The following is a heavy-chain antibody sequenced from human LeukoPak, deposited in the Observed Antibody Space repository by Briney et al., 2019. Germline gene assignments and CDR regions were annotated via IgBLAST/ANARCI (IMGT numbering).Heavy chain of an antibody. D-gene: IGHD4-17*01. CDR3: AHYGDYRFMYYFDH. J-gene: IGHJ4*02. CDR1: GFSLSTSGVG. Sequence: SGPTLVNPTQTLTLTCTFSGFSLSTSGVGVGWIRQPPGKALEWLELIYWDDNKPYSPSLKSRLTITKDTSKNQVVLTMTNMDPVDTATYYCAHYGDYRFMYYFDHWGQGTLVTSSS. CDR2: IYWDDNK. V-gene: IGHV2-5*02.